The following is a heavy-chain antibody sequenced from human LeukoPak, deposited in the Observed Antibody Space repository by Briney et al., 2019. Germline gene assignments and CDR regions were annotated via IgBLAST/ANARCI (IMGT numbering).Heavy chain of an antibody. J-gene: IGHJ4*02. V-gene: IGHV1-2*02. CDR1: GYTFTGYY. CDR3: ARDKEGGYYDSSGYYPIKYYFDY. Sequence: SVKVSCKASGYTFTGYYMHWVRQAPGQGLEWMGWINPNSGGTNYAQKFQGRVTMTRDTSISTAYMELSRLRSDDTAVYYCARDKEGGYYDSSGYYPIKYYFDYWGQGTLVTVSS. D-gene: IGHD3-22*01. CDR2: INPNSGGT.